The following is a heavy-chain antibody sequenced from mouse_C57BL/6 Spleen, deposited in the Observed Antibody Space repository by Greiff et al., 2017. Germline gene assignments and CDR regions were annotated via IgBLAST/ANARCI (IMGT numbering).Heavy chain of an antibody. CDR3: TTPYSNYECPMDY. V-gene: IGHV14-1*01. CDR2: IDPEDGDT. Sequence: DVQLQESGAELVRPGASVKLSCTASGFNIKDYYMHWVKQRPEQGLEWIGRIDPEDGDTEYAPKFQGKATMTADTSSNTAYLQLSSLTSEDTAVYYCTTPYSNYECPMDYWGQGTSVTVSS. D-gene: IGHD2-5*01. CDR1: GFNIKDYY. J-gene: IGHJ4*01.